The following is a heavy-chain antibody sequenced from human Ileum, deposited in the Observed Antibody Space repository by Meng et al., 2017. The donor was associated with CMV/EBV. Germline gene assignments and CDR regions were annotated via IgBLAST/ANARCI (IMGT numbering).Heavy chain of an antibody. CDR2: INWSGGRT. CDR1: GFTFEDYG. CDR3: ARAGGYDSSGYTYYFDF. V-gene: IGHV3-20*01. J-gene: IGHJ4*02. D-gene: IGHD3-22*01. Sequence: GESLKISCAASGFTFEDYGINGVRQVPGKGLEWVAGINWSGGRTRYADSVEGRFSISRDNAKTSLYLQMNSLRAEDTALYHCARAGGYDSSGYTYYFDFWGQGTLVTVSS.